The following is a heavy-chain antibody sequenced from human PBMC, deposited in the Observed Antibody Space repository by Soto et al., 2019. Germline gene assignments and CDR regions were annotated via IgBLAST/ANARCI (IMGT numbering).Heavy chain of an antibody. Sequence: GGSLRLSCAASGFTFSSYWMHWVRQAPGKGLVWVSRIKSDGSSTSYADSVKGRFTISRDNAKNTLHLQMNSLRAEDTAVYYCGKSYCSSTSCPNAFDIWGQGTMVTVSS. CDR1: GFTFSSYW. D-gene: IGHD2-2*01. CDR2: IKSDGSST. V-gene: IGHV3-74*01. CDR3: GKSYCSSTSCPNAFDI. J-gene: IGHJ3*02.